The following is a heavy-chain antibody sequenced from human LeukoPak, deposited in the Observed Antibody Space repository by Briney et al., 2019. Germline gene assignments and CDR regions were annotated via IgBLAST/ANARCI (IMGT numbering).Heavy chain of an antibody. D-gene: IGHD5-24*01. CDR3: ARGRDGYNPTADY. J-gene: IGHJ4*02. V-gene: IGHV1-18*01. CDR1: GYTFTSYD. Sequence: ASVKVSCKASGYTFTSYDINWVRQAPGQGLEWMGWISAYNRNTNYAQKVQGRVTMTTDTSTSTAYMELRSLRSDDTAVYYCARGRDGYNPTADYWGQGTLVTVSS. CDR2: ISAYNRNT.